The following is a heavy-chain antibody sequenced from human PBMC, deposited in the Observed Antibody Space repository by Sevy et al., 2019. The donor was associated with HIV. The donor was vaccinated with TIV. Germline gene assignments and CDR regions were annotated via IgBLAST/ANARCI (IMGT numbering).Heavy chain of an antibody. J-gene: IGHJ3*02. CDR1: GFTFSSYG. Sequence: GGSLRLSCAASGFTFSSYGMHWVRQAPGKGLEWVAVISYDGSNKYYADSVKGRFTISRDNSKNTLYLQMNSLRAEDTAVYYCAKVGGHEFGEFHAFDIWGQGTMVTVSS. D-gene: IGHD3-10*01. CDR3: AKVGGHEFGEFHAFDI. CDR2: ISYDGSNK. V-gene: IGHV3-30*18.